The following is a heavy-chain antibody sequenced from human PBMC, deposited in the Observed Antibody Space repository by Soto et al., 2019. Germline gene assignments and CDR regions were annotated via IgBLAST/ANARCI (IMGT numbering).Heavy chain of an antibody. V-gene: IGHV4-59*08. CDR1: GGSISSYY. D-gene: IGHD1-1*01. CDR3: ARQLGWEDWNHPWCFDY. CDR2: IYYSGST. Sequence: SETLSLTCTVSGGSISSYYWSWIRQPPGKGLEWIGYIYYSGSTNYNPSLKSRVTISVDTSKNQFSLKLSSVTAADTAVYYCARQLGWEDWNHPWCFDYWGQGTLVTVSS. J-gene: IGHJ4*02.